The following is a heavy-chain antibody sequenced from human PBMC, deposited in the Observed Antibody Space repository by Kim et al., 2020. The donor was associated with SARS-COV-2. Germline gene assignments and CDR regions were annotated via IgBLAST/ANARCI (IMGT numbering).Heavy chain of an antibody. V-gene: IGHV6-1*01. Sequence: SVKSRITINPDTSKNQFSLQLNSVTPEDTAVYYCAAITGTLGADNDAFDIWGQGTMVTVSS. D-gene: IGHD1-7*01. CDR3: AAITGTLGADNDAFDI. J-gene: IGHJ3*02.